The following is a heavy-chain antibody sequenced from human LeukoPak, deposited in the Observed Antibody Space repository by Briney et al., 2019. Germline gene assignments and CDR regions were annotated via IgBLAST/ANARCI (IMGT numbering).Heavy chain of an antibody. D-gene: IGHD2-2*02. CDR1: GFTFSSYG. J-gene: IGHJ4*02. Sequence: GGSLRLSCVASGFTFSSYGMHWVRQAPGKGLEWVAVIWKDGSNKYYADSVKGRFTISRDNSENTLYLQMNSLRAEDTATYYCARDGMRQGLIYARGIDYWGQGTLVTVSS. CDR3: ARDGMRQGLIYARGIDY. CDR2: IWKDGSNK. V-gene: IGHV3-33*01.